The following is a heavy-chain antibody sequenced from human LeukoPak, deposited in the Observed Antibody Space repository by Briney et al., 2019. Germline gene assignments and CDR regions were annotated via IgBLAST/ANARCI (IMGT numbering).Heavy chain of an antibody. CDR2: IYYSGST. CDR3: ARQRKRTAYSSGWYGLFDY. D-gene: IGHD6-19*01. J-gene: IGHJ4*02. V-gene: IGHV4-39*01. Sequence: SETLSLTCTVSGGAISSSSYYWGWIRQPPGKGLEWIGSIYYSGSTYYNPSLKSRVTISVDTSKNQFSLKLSSVTAADTAVYYCARQRKRTAYSSGWYGLFDYWCQGTLVTVSS. CDR1: GGAISSSSYY.